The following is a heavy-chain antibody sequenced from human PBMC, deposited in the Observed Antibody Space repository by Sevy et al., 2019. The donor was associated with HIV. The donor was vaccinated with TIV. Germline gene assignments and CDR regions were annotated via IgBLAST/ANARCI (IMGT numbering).Heavy chain of an antibody. J-gene: IGHJ3*02. Sequence: ASVKVSCKVSGYTFTCYGISWVRQAPGQGLEWMGWIGVNSGKTNYAQKLQGRVTMTTDTSTNTAYMELRSLRSDDTAVYYCARDGSVMVIDHALDIWGQGTMVTVSS. CDR1: GYTFTCYG. D-gene: IGHD2-21*01. CDR3: ARDGSVMVIDHALDI. V-gene: IGHV1-18*01. CDR2: IGVNSGKT.